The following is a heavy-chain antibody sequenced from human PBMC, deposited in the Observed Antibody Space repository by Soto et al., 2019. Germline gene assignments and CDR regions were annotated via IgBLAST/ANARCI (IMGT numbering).Heavy chain of an antibody. CDR2: IIPIIGTS. D-gene: IGHD2-15*01. Sequence: QVQVVQSGAEVKKPGSSVKVSCKASGGTFSSYAISWVRQAPGLGLEWMGGIIPIIGTSNYAQRFQGRVTITADESMSMVYLELSSLRSEDTAVYYCAAQRSGNTYYYYGLDVWGQGTTVTVSS. CDR1: GGTFSSYA. J-gene: IGHJ6*02. V-gene: IGHV1-69*12. CDR3: AAQRSGNTYYYYGLDV.